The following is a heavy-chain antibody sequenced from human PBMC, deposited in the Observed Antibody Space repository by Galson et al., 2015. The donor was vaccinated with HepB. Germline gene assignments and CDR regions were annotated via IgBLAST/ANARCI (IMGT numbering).Heavy chain of an antibody. V-gene: IGHV3-48*01. J-gene: IGHJ6*02. CDR2: ISSSSSTI. CDR1: GFTFSSYS. Sequence: SLRLSCAASGFTFSSYSMNWVRQAPGKGLEWVSYISSSSSTIYYADSVKGRFTISRDNAKNSLYLQMNSLRAEDTAVYYCARETNPDVLWFPNYYYYGMDVWAQGTPVPVSS. D-gene: IGHD3-10*01. CDR3: ARETNPDVLWFPNYYYYGMDV.